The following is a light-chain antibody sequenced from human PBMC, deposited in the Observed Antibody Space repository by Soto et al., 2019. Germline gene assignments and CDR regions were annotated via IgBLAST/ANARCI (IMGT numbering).Light chain of an antibody. CDR1: QSVSISY. J-gene: IGKJ5*01. Sequence: NLLTPSPGTLSLSPRERATLSCRASQSVSISYLAWYQQKPGQAPRLLMYGASIGAAGVPDRFSGSGSGTEFTLTISRLEPEDFAVYYCQQYGRSPFFGQGTRLEIK. CDR2: GAS. V-gene: IGKV3-20*01. CDR3: QQYGRSPF.